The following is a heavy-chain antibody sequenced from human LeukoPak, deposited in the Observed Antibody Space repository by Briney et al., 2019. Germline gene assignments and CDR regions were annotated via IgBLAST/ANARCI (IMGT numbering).Heavy chain of an antibody. J-gene: IGHJ6*03. CDR3: AKAGSVTIFGVVTPNYYYMDV. Sequence: GGSLRLSCAASGFTFSSYAMSWVRQAPGKGLEWVSAIRGSGGSTYYADSVKGRFTISRDNSKNTLYLQMNSLRAEDTAVYYCAKAGSVTIFGVVTPNYYYMDVWGKGTTVTVSS. CDR2: IRGSGGST. D-gene: IGHD3-3*01. CDR1: GFTFSSYA. V-gene: IGHV3-23*01.